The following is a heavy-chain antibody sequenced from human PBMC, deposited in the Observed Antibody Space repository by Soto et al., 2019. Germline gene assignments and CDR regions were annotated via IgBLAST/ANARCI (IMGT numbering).Heavy chain of an antibody. Sequence: SETLSLTCSVSGGSITSYYWSWIRQPPGKGLEWIGYIYYSGITNYNPSLKSRVTISVDGSKNQFSLKVSSVTAADTAVYYCAREDYGDYGGYFDXWGQGSLVTVSS. J-gene: IGHJ4*02. CDR1: GGSITSYY. CDR2: IYYSGIT. V-gene: IGHV4-59*12. CDR3: AREDYGDYGGYFDX. D-gene: IGHD4-17*01.